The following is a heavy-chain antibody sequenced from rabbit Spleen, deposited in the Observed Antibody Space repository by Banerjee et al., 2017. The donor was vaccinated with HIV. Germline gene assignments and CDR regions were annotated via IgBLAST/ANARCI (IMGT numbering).Heavy chain of an antibody. D-gene: IGHD4-2*01. CDR1: GFSFNKKYV. CDR3: ARGGYGGHIYAMGL. V-gene: IGHV1S45*01. J-gene: IGHJ3*01. Sequence: QEQLVESGGGLVQPGGSLALTCKVSGFSFNKKYVMCWVRQPPGKGLEWIGCINTNTGNTMYATWAKGRTTISETSSTTVTLQMTSLTDADTATYFCARGGYGGHIYAMGLWGQGTLVTVS. CDR2: INTNTGNT.